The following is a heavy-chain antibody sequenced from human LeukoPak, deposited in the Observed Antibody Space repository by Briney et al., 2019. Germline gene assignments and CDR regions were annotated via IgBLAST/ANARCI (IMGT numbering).Heavy chain of an antibody. Sequence: ASVKVSCTASGYTFTSYGISWVRQAPGQGLEWMGGIIPIFGTANYAQKFQGRVTITADESTSTAYMELSSLRSEDTAFYYCATGTAMVLYFFDYWGQGTLVTVSS. CDR1: GYTFTSYG. V-gene: IGHV1-69*13. J-gene: IGHJ4*02. D-gene: IGHD5-18*01. CDR3: ATGTAMVLYFFDY. CDR2: IIPIFGTA.